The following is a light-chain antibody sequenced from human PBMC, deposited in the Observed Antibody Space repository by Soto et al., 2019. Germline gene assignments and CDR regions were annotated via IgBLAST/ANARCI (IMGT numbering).Light chain of an antibody. J-gene: IGKJ4*01. CDR2: DAS. V-gene: IGKV3-11*01. CDR3: QQRSDWPLT. CDR1: QSVSSY. Sequence: EIMLTQSPATLSLSPGERATLSFRASQSVSSYLAWYQQKPGQAPRLLIYDASNRATGIPARFSGSGSGTDFTLTISSLEPEDFAVYYCQQRSDWPLTFGGGTKVDI.